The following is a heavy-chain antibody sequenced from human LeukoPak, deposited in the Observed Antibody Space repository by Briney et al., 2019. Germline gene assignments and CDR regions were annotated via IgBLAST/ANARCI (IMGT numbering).Heavy chain of an antibody. CDR3: ARIRRGSSSWYYFDS. CDR1: GFTYDDYG. V-gene: IGHV3-20*04. D-gene: IGHD6-13*01. CDR2: INWNGGNT. J-gene: IGHJ4*02. Sequence: GGSLRLSCAVSGFTYDDYGMSWVRQAPGKGLEWVSGINWNGGNTGYADSVKGRFTISRDNAKNSLYLQMNSLRAEDTALYYCARIRRGSSSWYYFDSWGQGTLVTVAS.